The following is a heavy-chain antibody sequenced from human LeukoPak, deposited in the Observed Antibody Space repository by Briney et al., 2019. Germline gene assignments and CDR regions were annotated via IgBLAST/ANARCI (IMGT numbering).Heavy chain of an antibody. Sequence: PGGSLRLSCVVSGFTVSGNYMSWVRQAPGKGLEWVSIMYASGTTDYADSVKGRFTISRDNSKNTLYLQMSSLRVGDTAVYYCAREGGPYSSTLRGCCGQGTLVTVSS. V-gene: IGHV3-53*01. CDR1: GFTVSGNY. J-gene: IGHJ4*02. CDR3: AREGGPYSSTLRGC. CDR2: MYASGTT. D-gene: IGHD6-19*01.